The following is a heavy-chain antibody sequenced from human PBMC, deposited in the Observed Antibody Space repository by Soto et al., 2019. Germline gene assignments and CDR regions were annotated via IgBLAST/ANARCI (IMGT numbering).Heavy chain of an antibody. D-gene: IGHD2-21*02. CDR2: ISWNSGSI. CDR3: AKDISLYCGGDWCAFDI. V-gene: IGHV3-9*01. CDR1: GFTFDDYA. Sequence: EVQLVESGGGLVQPGRSLRLSCAASGFTFDDYAMHWVRQAPGKGLEWVSGISWNSGSIGYADSVKGRFTISRDNAKNSLYLQMNSLRAEDTALYYCAKDISLYCGGDWCAFDIWRQGTMVTVSS. J-gene: IGHJ3*02.